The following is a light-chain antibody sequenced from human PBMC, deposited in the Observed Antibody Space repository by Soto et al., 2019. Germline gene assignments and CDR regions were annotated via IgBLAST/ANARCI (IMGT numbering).Light chain of an antibody. J-gene: IGKJ2*01. CDR1: QSIISD. Sequence: DIQMTQSPSSLSASVGDRVTITCRASQSIISDLNWYHQKPGKAPKLLIYAASSLQSGVPSMFSGSGSGTEFTLTISSLQPEDFATYYCQQSYSTLMYTFGQGTKLESK. V-gene: IGKV1-39*01. CDR2: AAS. CDR3: QQSYSTLMYT.